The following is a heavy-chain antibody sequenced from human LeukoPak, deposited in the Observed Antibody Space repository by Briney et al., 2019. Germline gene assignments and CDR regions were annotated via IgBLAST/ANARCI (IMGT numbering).Heavy chain of an antibody. Sequence: PSETLSLTCTVSGYSISSGYYRGWIRQPPGKGLEWIGSMYHSGSTYYNPSLKSRVTISVDTSKNQFSLKLSSVTAADTAVYYCAKYSSSWHVDYWGQGTLVTVSS. CDR2: MYHSGST. CDR3: AKYSSSWHVDY. CDR1: GYSISSGYY. V-gene: IGHV4-38-2*02. J-gene: IGHJ4*02. D-gene: IGHD6-13*01.